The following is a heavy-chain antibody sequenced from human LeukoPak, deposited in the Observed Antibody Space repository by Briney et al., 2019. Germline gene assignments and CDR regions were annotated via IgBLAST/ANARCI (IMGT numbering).Heavy chain of an antibody. CDR1: GGSISSSSYY. J-gene: IGHJ3*02. Sequence: SETLSLTCTVSGGSISSSSYYWGWIRQPPGKGLGWIGVIYYSGSTYYNPSLKSRVTISVDTSKNQFSLKLSSVTAADTAVYYCARDSRHGYYFDAFDIWGQGTMVTVSS. CDR3: ARDSRHGYYFDAFDI. D-gene: IGHD3-22*01. V-gene: IGHV4-39*07. CDR2: IYYSGST.